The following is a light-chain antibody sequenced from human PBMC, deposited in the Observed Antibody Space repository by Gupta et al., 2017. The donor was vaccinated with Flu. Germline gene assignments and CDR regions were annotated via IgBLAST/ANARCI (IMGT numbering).Light chain of an antibody. CDR1: SSDVGGYNY. J-gene: IGLJ1*01. V-gene: IGLV2-14*01. CDR2: EVS. CDR3: SSYTSSSTLRSV. Sequence: PLTLPVSTSGSPGQSLTISCTGTSSDVGGYNYVSWYQQHPGKAPKLMIYEVSNRPAGVSNRFSGSKSGNTASLTISGLQAEDEADYYCSSYTSSSTLRSVFGTGTKVTVL.